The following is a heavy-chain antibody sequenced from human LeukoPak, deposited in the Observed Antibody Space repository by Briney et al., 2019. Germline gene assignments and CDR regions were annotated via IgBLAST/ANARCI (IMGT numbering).Heavy chain of an antibody. CDR1: GYTFTSYA. V-gene: IGHV1-3*01. CDR3: AREVNVGPVYYFDY. J-gene: IGHJ4*02. CDR2: INAGIGNT. Sequence: ASVKVSCKASGYTFTSYAIHWVRQAPGQRLEWVGWINAGIGNTKYSEKFQGRVTITRDTSASTAYMELNSLRAEDTAVYYCAREVNVGPVYYFDYWGQGTLVTVSS. D-gene: IGHD1-26*01.